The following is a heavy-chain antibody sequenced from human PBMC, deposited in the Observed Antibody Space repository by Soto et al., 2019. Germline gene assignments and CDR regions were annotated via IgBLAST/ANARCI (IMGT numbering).Heavy chain of an antibody. CDR1: GFTFSSYA. Sequence: EVQLLESGGGLVQXGESLRLSCAASGFTFSSYAMSWVRQAPGKGLEWVSVISGSDDSTYYADSVKGRFTISRDNSKNTLYLQMNSLRAEDTAVYYCAKRSSSFTFDYWGQGTLVTVSS. CDR2: ISGSDDST. CDR3: AKRSSSFTFDY. D-gene: IGHD6-6*01. J-gene: IGHJ4*02. V-gene: IGHV3-23*01.